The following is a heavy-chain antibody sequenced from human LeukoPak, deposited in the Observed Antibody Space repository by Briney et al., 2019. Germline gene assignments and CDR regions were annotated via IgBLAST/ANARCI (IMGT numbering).Heavy chain of an antibody. Sequence: TGGSLRLSCAASGFPFSRNDMSWVRQAPGKGLEWVSSISGSGDRTYYADSVKGRFTISRDNSKNTLYLQMNSLRAEDTAVYYCASSNITMIVVVIPTAPDYWGQGTLVTVSS. CDR3: ASSNITMIVVVIPTAPDY. J-gene: IGHJ4*02. D-gene: IGHD3-22*01. CDR1: GFPFSRND. CDR2: ISGSGDRT. V-gene: IGHV3-23*01.